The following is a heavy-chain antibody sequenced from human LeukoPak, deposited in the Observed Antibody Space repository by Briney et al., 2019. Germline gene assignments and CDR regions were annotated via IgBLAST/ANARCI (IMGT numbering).Heavy chain of an antibody. Sequence: GGSLRLSCAASGFTFSSYAMTWVRQAPGKGLVWVSTISGDGTITYNADSVRGRFTTFRDNSKNTLYLQMNSLRAEDTAVYYCAKCGGIAARFFDDYWGQGTLVTVSS. D-gene: IGHD6-6*01. J-gene: IGHJ4*02. CDR2: ISGDGTIT. CDR1: GFTFSSYA. V-gene: IGHV3-23*01. CDR3: AKCGGIAARFFDDY.